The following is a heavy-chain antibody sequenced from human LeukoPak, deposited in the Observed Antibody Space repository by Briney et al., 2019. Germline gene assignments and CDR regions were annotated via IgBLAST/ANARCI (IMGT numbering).Heavy chain of an antibody. CDR2: IRWNADK. Sequence: SGPTLVNPTQTLTLTCTFSGFSLSTSGRCVSWIRQPPGKALEWLARIRWNADKSYSTSLKTRLTLSKDTSKNQVVLTMTNMDPVDTATYYCARNSGGNNFDYWGQGTLVTVSS. J-gene: IGHJ4*02. D-gene: IGHD4-23*01. CDR3: ARNSGGNNFDY. CDR1: GFSLSTSGRC. V-gene: IGHV2-70*11.